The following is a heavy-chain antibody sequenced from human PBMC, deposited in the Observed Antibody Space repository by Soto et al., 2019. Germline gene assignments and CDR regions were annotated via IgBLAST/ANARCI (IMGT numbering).Heavy chain of an antibody. CDR1: GFTFSSYA. CDR3: ATRPTVTHTSPFDY. Sequence: PGGSLRLSCAASGFTFSSYAMSWVRQAPGKGLEWVSAISGSGGSTYYADSVKGRFTISRDNSKNTLYLQMNSLRAEDTAVYYCATRPTVTHTSPFDYWGQGTLVTVSS. J-gene: IGHJ4*02. CDR2: ISGSGGST. V-gene: IGHV3-23*01. D-gene: IGHD4-17*01.